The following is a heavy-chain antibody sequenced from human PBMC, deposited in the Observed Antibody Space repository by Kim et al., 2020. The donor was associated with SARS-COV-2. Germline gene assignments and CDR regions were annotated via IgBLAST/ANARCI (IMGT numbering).Heavy chain of an antibody. CDR1: GFTFSSYA. CDR2: VSGSGGNT. D-gene: IGHD2-2*01. CDR3: VKDLHTSRDSSVVCRRPRVGPEYQLDN. V-gene: IGHV3-23*01. Sequence: GGSLRLSCGASGFTFSSYAMSWVRQASGKGLEWVSGVSGSGGNTYYADSVKGRFTISRDNSKNTLSLQMNSLRAEDTAVYFCVKDLHTSRDSSVVCRRPRVGPEYQLDNWGQETRVTVSS. J-gene: IGHJ4*02.